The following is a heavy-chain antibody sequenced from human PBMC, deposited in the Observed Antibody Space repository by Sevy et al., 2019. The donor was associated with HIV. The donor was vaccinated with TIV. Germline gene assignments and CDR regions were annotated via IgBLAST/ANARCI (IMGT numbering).Heavy chain of an antibody. CDR1: GFTFSSYG. J-gene: IGHJ3*02. Sequence: GGSLRLSCAASGFTFSSYGMHWVRQAPGKGLEWVAVIWNDRSNKHYADSVKGRFTISRDNSKNTLYLQMNGLRAEDPGMYYRASHPNNYYHSSRSSGDDAFDIWGQGTMVTVSS. D-gene: IGHD3-22*01. CDR2: IWNDRSNK. V-gene: IGHV3-33*01. CDR3: ASHPNNYYHSSRSSGDDAFDI.